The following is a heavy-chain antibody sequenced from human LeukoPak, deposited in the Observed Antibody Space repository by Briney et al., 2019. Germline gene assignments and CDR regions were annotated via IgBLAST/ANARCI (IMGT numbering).Heavy chain of an antibody. CDR3: ARIIAAAGEGAFDI. J-gene: IGHJ3*02. V-gene: IGHV4-34*01. D-gene: IGHD6-13*01. CDR2: INHSGST. CDR1: GGSFSGYY. Sequence: PSETLSLTCAVYGGSFSGYYWGWIRQPPGKGLEWIGEINHSGSTNYNPSLKSRVTISVDTSKNQFSLKLSSVTAADTAVYYCARIIAAAGEGAFDIWGQGTMVTVSS.